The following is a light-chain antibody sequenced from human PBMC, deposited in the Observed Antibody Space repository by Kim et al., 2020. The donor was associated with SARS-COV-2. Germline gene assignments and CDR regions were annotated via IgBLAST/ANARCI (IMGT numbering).Light chain of an antibody. CDR1: QSVSSNY. CDR2: GAS. CDR3: QQYDTSPET. J-gene: IGKJ4*01. Sequence: SPGERATLSCRASQSVSSNYLAWYQQKPGQAPRLLIYGASSRATGIPDRFSGSGSGTDFTLSINRLEPEDFAVYYCQQYDTSPETFGGGTKVDIK. V-gene: IGKV3-20*01.